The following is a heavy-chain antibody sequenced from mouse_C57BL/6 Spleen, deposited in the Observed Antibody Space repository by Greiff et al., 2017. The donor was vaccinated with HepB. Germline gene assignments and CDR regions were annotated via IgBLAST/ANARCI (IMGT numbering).Heavy chain of an antibody. J-gene: IGHJ4*01. CDR1: GYTFTDYN. Sequence: EVKLQESGPELVKPGASVKIPCKASGYTFTDYNMDWVKQSHGKSLEWIGDINPNNGGTIYNQKFKGKATLTVDKSSSTAYMELRSLTSEDTAVYYCARRTRDDYYAMDYWGQGTSVTVSS. CDR2: INPNNGGT. V-gene: IGHV1-18*01. CDR3: ARRTRDDYYAMDY.